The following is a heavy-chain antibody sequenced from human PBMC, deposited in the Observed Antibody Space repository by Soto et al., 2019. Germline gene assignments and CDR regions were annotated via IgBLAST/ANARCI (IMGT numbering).Heavy chain of an antibody. CDR1: GSTFSSYA. CDR2: ISYDGSNE. J-gene: IGHJ4*02. Sequence: HPXGTLRTSCAASGSTFSSYAMRGVRQTPGEGLEWVTVISYDGSNEDYADSVKGRFTISRDNSKNTLYLQMSSLRAEDTAVYYCAKEGYCSGGSCSIFDYRGKGTLGTVYS. D-gene: IGHD2-15*01. CDR3: AKEGYCSGGSCSIFDY. V-gene: IGHV3-30*02.